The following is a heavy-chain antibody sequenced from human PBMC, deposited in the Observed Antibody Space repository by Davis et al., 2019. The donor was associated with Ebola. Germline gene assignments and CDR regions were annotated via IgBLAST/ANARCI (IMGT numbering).Heavy chain of an antibody. Sequence: GESLKISCAASGFTFSSYAMHWVRQAPGKGLEWVAVISYDGSNKYYADSVKGRFTISRDNSKNTLYLQMNSLRAEDTAVYYCARDRIAVAGTPLFYYYYGMDVWGQGTTVTVSS. J-gene: IGHJ6*02. CDR3: ARDRIAVAGTPLFYYYYGMDV. V-gene: IGHV3-30-3*01. CDR1: GFTFSSYA. D-gene: IGHD6-19*01. CDR2: ISYDGSNK.